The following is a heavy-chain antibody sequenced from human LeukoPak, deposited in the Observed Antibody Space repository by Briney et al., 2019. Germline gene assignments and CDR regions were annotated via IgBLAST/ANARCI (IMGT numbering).Heavy chain of an antibody. J-gene: IGHJ4*02. CDR2: INTGGSTI. V-gene: IGHV3-48*03. D-gene: IGHD2-2*01. Sequence: GGSLRLSCTASGFTFSSYEMNWVRQAPGKGLEWLSYINTGGSTIFYADSLKGRFTISRDNAKKLLYLQMNSLSAEDTAIYYCARRYCSSSSCLLDYWGQGTLVIVSS. CDR1: GFTFSSYE. CDR3: ARRYCSSSSCLLDY.